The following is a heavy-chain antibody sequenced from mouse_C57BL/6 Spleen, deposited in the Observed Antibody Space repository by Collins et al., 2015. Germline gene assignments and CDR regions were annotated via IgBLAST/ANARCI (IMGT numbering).Heavy chain of an antibody. CDR2: ISYSGST. J-gene: IGHJ2*01. V-gene: IGHV3-2*02. CDR3: ARGVRRDGGFDY. CDR1: GYSITSDYA. Sequence: DVQLQESGPGLVKPSQSLSLTCTVTGYSITSDYAWNWIRQFPGNKLEWMGYISYSGSTSYNPSLKSRISITRDTSKNQFFLQLNSVTTEDTATYYCARGVRRDGGFDYWGQGTTLTVSS. D-gene: IGHD2-14*01.